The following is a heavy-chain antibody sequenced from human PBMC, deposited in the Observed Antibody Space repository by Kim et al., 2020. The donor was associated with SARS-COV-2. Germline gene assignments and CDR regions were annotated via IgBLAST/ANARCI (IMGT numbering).Heavy chain of an antibody. CDR3: ASSGYSYGLGYYDYGMDV. Sequence: GRYTISRDNAKNSLYLQMNSLRAEDTAVYYCASSGYSYGLGYYDYGMDVWGQGTTVTVSS. V-gene: IGHV3-11*06. D-gene: IGHD5-18*01. J-gene: IGHJ6*02.